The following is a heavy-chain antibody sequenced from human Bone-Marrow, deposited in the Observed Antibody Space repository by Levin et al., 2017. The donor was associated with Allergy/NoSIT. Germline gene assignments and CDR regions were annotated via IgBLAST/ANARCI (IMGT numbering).Heavy chain of an antibody. CDR3: ARVQRRTGVTEDAFDV. CDR1: GNMFVSYL. Sequence: GASVKVSCKSSGNMFVSYLFTWVRQAPGQALEWMGWINFNSGKTKYAEKFQGRVTMTTDTSTRTVHMDLRSLRYEDTAVYYCARVQRRTGVTEDAFDVWGQGTMVTVSS. J-gene: IGHJ3*01. D-gene: IGHD2-8*02. V-gene: IGHV1-18*01. CDR2: INFNSGKT.